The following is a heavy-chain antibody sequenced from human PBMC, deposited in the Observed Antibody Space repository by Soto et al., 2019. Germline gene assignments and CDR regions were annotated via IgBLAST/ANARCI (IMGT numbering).Heavy chain of an antibody. CDR1: GFTFSSYG. CDR2: ISYAGSNK. CDR3: AKPQHDYGDYPGY. V-gene: IGHV3-30*18. D-gene: IGHD4-17*01. Sequence: QVQLVESGGGVVQPGRSLRLSCAASGFTFSSYGMHWVRQAPGKGLEWVAVISYAGSNKYYADSVKGRFTISRDNSKNTLYLQMNSLRAEDTAVYYCAKPQHDYGDYPGYWGQGTLVTVSS. J-gene: IGHJ4*02.